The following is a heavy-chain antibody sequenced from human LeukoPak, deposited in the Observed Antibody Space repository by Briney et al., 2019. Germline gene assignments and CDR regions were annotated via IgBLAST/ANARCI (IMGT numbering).Heavy chain of an antibody. CDR2: MNQDGDKK. J-gene: IGHJ4*02. CDR3: ARNRGWLQFDY. CDR1: GFTFSTYW. Sequence: GGSLRLSCAASGFTFSTYWMSWVRQAPGKGLEWVANMNQDGDKKYYVDSVKGRFTISRDNAKNSLYLQMNSLRAEDTAVYYCARNRGWLQFDYWGQGTLVTVSS. D-gene: IGHD5-12*01. V-gene: IGHV3-7*03.